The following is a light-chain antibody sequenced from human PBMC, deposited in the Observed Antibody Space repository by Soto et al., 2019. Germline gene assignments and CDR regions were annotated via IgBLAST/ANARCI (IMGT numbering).Light chain of an antibody. CDR3: ASWDDRLGAVI. V-gene: IGLV1-47*02. CDR2: SNN. J-gene: IGLJ2*01. Sequence: QSVLTQPPSASGTPGQTVTIPCSGSSSNIGSHSVNWYQQLPGTAPKLLMHSNNLRPSGVPERISGSKSGTSASLAISGLRSEDEAVYYCASWDDRLGAVIFGGGTKVTVL. CDR1: SSNIGSHS.